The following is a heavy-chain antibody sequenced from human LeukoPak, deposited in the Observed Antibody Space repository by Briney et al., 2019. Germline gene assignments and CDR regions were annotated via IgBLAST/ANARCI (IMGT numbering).Heavy chain of an antibody. CDR3: ARIGAICYGSGSQRYDY. Sequence: ASVKVSCKASGYTFTSYGISWVRQAPGQGLEWMGWISAYNGNTNYAQKFQGRVTMTRDTSISTAYMELSRLRSDDTAVYYCARIGAICYGSGSQRYDYWGQGTLVTVSS. V-gene: IGHV1-18*01. CDR1: GYTFTSYG. J-gene: IGHJ4*02. CDR2: ISAYNGNT. D-gene: IGHD3-10*01.